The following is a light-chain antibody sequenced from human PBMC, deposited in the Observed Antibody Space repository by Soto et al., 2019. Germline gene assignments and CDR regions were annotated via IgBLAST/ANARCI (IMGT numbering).Light chain of an antibody. Sequence: QSVLTQPPSASGTPGQRVTISCSGSSSNIGSNTVNWYQQLPGTAPKLLIYSNNQRPSGVPDRFSGSKSGTSASLAISGLQSEDEADSYCAAWDDSPNGHYVFGTGTKLTVL. J-gene: IGLJ1*01. V-gene: IGLV1-44*01. CDR3: AAWDDSPNGHYV. CDR1: SSNIGSNT. CDR2: SNN.